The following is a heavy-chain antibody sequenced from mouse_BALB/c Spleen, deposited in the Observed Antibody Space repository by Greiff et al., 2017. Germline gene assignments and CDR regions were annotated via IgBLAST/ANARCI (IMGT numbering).Heavy chain of an antibody. CDR3: ARVRDGNPFYYAMDY. Sequence: QVHVKQSGPGLVAPSQSLSITCTVSGFSLTGYGVNWVRQPPGKGLEWLGMIWGDGSTDYNSALKSRLSISKDNSKSQVFLKMNSLQTDDTARYYCARVRDGNPFYYAMDYWGQGTSVTVSS. V-gene: IGHV2-6-7*01. D-gene: IGHD2-1*01. J-gene: IGHJ4*01. CDR2: IWGDGST. CDR1: GFSLTGYG.